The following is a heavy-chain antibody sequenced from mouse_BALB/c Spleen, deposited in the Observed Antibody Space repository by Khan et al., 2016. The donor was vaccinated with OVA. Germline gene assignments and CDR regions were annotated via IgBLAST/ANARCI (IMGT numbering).Heavy chain of an antibody. CDR2: INTYTGEP. Sequence: QIQLVQSGPELKKPGETVKISCKASGYTLTDYGMNWVKQAPGKGLKWMGWINTYTGEPTYADDFKGRFAFSLETSVSAAYLHVSDLENEDTATDFCAGSDGNYKFTYWGQGTLVTVSA. D-gene: IGHD2-1*01. CDR1: GYTLTDYG. CDR3: AGSDGNYKFTY. V-gene: IGHV9-3-1*01. J-gene: IGHJ3*01.